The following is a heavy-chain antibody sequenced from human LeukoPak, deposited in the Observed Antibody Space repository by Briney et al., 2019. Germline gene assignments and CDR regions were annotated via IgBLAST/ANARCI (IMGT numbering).Heavy chain of an antibody. CDR1: GGSISSSSYY. CDR2: IYYSGST. V-gene: IGHV4-39*01. D-gene: IGHD3-22*01. Sequence: SETLSLTCTVSGGSISSSSYYWGWIRQPPGKGLEWIGSIYYSGSTYYNPSLKSRVTISVDTSKNQFSLKLSSVTAADTAVYYCARLPPPECSSGYYDHWFDPWGQGTLVTVSS. CDR3: ARLPPPECSSGYYDHWFDP. J-gene: IGHJ5*02.